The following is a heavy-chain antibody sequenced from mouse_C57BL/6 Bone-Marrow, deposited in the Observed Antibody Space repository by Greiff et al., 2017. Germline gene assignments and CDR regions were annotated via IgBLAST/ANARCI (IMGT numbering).Heavy chain of an antibody. J-gene: IGHJ4*01. CDR3: AREGWLLKYYAMDY. V-gene: IGHV1-64*01. CDR2: IHPNSGST. CDR1: GYTFTSYW. Sequence: QVQLQQPGAELVKPGASVKLSCKASGYTFTSYWMHWVKQRPGQGLEWIGMIHPNSGSTNSNEKFKSKATLTVDKSSSTAYMQLSSLTSEDSAVYYCAREGWLLKYYAMDYWGQGTSVTVSS. D-gene: IGHD2-3*01.